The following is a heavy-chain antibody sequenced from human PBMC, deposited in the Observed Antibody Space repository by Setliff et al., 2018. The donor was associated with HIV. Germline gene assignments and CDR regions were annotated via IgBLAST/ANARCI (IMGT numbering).Heavy chain of an antibody. CDR1: GASIRSYRMY. D-gene: IGHD6-19*01. CDR3: ARSCGWGAFNF. J-gene: IGHJ3*01. V-gene: IGHV4-59*01. CDR2: ISFAGHI. Sequence: LSLTCSVSGASIRSYRMYWYWIRRPPGQRLEWIGFISFAGHINYNPSLSSRVTVSRDTSRNQFSMTLTSVAAADTAVYACARSCGWGAFNFWGQGTVVTVSS.